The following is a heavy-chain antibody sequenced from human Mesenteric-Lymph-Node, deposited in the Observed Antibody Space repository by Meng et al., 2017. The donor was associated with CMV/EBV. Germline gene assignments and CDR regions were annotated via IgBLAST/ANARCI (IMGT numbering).Heavy chain of an antibody. CDR2: INHSGST. CDR1: GGSLSGCY. Sequence: YGGSLSGCYWSWIRQPPGKGLEWIGEINHSGSTNYNPSLKSRVTISVDTSKNQFSLKLSSVTAADTAVYYCARMKGGSGSYYRNFDYWGQGTLVTVSS. V-gene: IGHV4-34*01. J-gene: IGHJ4*02. CDR3: ARMKGGSGSYYRNFDY. D-gene: IGHD3-10*01.